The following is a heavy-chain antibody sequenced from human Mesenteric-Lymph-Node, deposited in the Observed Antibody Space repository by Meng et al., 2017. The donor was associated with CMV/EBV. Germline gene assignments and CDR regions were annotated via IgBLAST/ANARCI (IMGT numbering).Heavy chain of an antibody. Sequence: GGSLRLSCAASGFTFSSYWMSWVRQAPGKGLEWVANIKQDGSEKYYVDSVKGRFTISRDNAKNSLYLQMNSLRAEDTAVYYCAGRLGGNYYYYAMDVWGQGTTVTVSS. CDR1: GFTFSSYW. V-gene: IGHV3-7*01. CDR3: AGRLGGNYYYYAMDV. CDR2: IKQDGSEK. J-gene: IGHJ6*02. D-gene: IGHD3-3*01.